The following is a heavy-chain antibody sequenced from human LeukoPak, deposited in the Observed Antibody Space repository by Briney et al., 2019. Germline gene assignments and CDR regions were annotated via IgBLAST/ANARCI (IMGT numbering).Heavy chain of an antibody. CDR2: IIPIFGTA. CDR1: GGTFSSYA. V-gene: IGHV1-69*05. Sequence: SVKVSCKASGGTFSSYAISWVRQAPGQGLEWMGGIIPIFGTANYAQKFQGRVTMTRDMSTSTVYMELSSLRSEDAAVYYCARFYRGIGGAFDIWGQGTMVTVSS. J-gene: IGHJ3*02. CDR3: ARFYRGIGGAFDI. D-gene: IGHD1-26*01.